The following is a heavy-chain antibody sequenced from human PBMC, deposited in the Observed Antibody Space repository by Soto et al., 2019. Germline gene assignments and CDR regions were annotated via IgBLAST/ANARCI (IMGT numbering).Heavy chain of an antibody. CDR1: GVSITSGTYY. V-gene: IGHV4-39*01. CDR2: IYYSGST. Sequence: SETLSLTCTVSGVSITSGTYYWGWIRQPPGKGLEWIGSIYYSGSTYYNPSLKSRATISVDTSKNQFSLKLTSVTAADTAVYYCARHANRNYYDAFDIWGQGTMVT. CDR3: ARHANRNYYDAFDI. J-gene: IGHJ3*02. D-gene: IGHD3-10*01.